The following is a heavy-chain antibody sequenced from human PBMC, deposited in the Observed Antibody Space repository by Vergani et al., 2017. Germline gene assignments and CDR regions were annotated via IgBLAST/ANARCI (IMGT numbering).Heavy chain of an antibody. J-gene: IGHJ6*02. V-gene: IGHV4-61*02. D-gene: IGHD6-13*01. CDR1: GGSISSGSYY. CDR2: FYTGGGT. Sequence: QVQLQESGPGLVRPSQTLSLTCTVSGGSISSGSYYWSWFRQPAGKGLEWIGRFYTGGGTSYNPSLKSRVTISVYTSKNQFSLQLSSVTAADTAVYYCAKGPIYXTTWPFLSRDMDVWGQGTTVTVSS. CDR3: AKGPIYXTTWPFLSRDMDV.